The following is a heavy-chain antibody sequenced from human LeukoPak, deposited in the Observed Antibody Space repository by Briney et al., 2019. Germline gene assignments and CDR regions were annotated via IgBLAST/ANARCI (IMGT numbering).Heavy chain of an antibody. D-gene: IGHD6-19*01. V-gene: IGHV3-7*01. CDR1: GFTFNNYW. Sequence: GGSLRLSCAASGFTFNNYWMSWVRQAPGKGLEWVANINQDGSKKYFVDSGKGRFSISRDNAKNSVFLQMNSLRAEDTAVYYCVRDCTSGCPRDWGQGTLVTVSS. CDR3: VRDCTSGCPRD. CDR2: INQDGSKK. J-gene: IGHJ4*02.